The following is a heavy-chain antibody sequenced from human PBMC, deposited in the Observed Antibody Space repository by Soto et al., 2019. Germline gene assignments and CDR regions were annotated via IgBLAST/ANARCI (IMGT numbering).Heavy chain of an antibody. V-gene: IGHV4-4*02. CDR1: GGSINSRYW. Sequence: PSETLSLTCAVSGGSINSRYWWSWVRQSPGKGLEWIGEIYHSGSTNYNPSLKSRVTISVDKSKNQFSLKLSSVTAADTAVYYCARLLHDSRGYYYFDSWGRGTLVT. D-gene: IGHD3-22*01. CDR3: ARLLHDSRGYYYFDS. CDR2: IYHSGST. J-gene: IGHJ4*02.